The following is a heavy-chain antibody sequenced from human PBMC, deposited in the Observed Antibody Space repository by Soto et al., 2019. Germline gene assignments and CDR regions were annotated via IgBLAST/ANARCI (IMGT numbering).Heavy chain of an antibody. CDR2: ISAHNGNT. CDR1: GYAFTTYG. J-gene: IGHJ4*02. CDR3: ARGRYGDY. V-gene: IGHV1-18*01. D-gene: IGHD1-1*01. Sequence: QVHLVQSGAEVKKPGASVKVSCKGSGYAFTTYGITWVRQAPGQGLEWMGWISAHNGNTNYAQKLQRSVTVTRDTSTSTAYMELRSLRSDDTAVYYCARGRYGDYWGQGALVTVSS.